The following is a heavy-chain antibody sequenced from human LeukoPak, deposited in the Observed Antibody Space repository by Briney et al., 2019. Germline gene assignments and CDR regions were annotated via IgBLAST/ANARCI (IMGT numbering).Heavy chain of an antibody. J-gene: IGHJ4*02. V-gene: IGHV3-21*01. CDR2: ISSSSSYI. D-gene: IGHD1-26*01. Sequence: GGSLRLSCAASGFTFSSYSMNWVRQAPGKGLEWVSSISSSSSYIYYADSVKGRFTISRDNAKNSLYLQMNSLRAEDTAVYYCAARSGSYLKGSFDYWGQEALVTVSS. CDR3: AARSGSYLKGSFDY. CDR1: GFTFSSYS.